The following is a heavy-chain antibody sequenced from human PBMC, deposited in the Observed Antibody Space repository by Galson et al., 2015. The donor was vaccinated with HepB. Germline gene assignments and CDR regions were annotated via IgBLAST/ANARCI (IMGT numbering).Heavy chain of an antibody. CDR3: TRGWNHFDS. CDR2: TYYRSRWSN. J-gene: IGHJ4*02. Sequence: CAISGDSVSSNSATWNWVRQSPSRGLEWLGGTYYRSRWSNDYAVSVRSRITINPDTSKNQFSLQLNSVTPEDTAAYYCTRGWNHFDSWGQGSLVTVSS. V-gene: IGHV6-1*01. D-gene: IGHD1-1*01. CDR1: GDSVSSNSAT.